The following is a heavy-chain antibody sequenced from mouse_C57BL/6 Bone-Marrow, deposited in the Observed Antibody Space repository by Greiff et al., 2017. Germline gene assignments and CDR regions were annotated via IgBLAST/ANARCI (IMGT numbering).Heavy chain of an antibody. V-gene: IGHV3-8*01. Sequence: VQLKQSGPGLAKPSQTLSLTCSVTGYSITSDYWNWIRKFPGNKLEYMGYISYSGSTYYNPSLKSRISITRDTSKNQYYLQLNSVTTEDTATYYCARSAYYGSSRGWYFDVWGTGTTVTVSS. CDR3: ARSAYYGSSRGWYFDV. D-gene: IGHD1-1*01. CDR1: GYSITSDY. J-gene: IGHJ1*03. CDR2: ISYSGST.